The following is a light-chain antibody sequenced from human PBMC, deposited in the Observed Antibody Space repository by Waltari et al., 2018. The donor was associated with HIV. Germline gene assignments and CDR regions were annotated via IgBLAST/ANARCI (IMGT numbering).Light chain of an antibody. Sequence: QSVLTQPPSASGTPGQRLTISCSGSSSNIGSNYVYWYQQLPGTAPKLLIDRTNQRPSGVPDRFSGSKSGTSASLAITGLRSEDEADYYCAAWDDGLSGPVFGGGTKLTVL. J-gene: IGLJ3*02. CDR2: RTN. CDR1: SSNIGSNY. CDR3: AAWDDGLSGPV. V-gene: IGLV1-47*01.